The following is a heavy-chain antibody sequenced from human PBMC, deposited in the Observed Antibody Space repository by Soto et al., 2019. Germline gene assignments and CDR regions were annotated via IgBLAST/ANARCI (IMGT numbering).Heavy chain of an antibody. CDR2: IYYSGCT. Sequence: QVQLQESGPGLVKPSQTLSLTCTVSGGSISSGGYYWSWIRQHPGKGLEWIGYIYYSGCTYYNPSLKSRVTISVDTSKNQFSLKLSSVTAADTAVYYCARGGIAAAAPPDYWGQGTLVTVSS. V-gene: IGHV4-31*03. CDR3: ARGGIAAAAPPDY. D-gene: IGHD6-13*01. J-gene: IGHJ4*02. CDR1: GGSISSGGYY.